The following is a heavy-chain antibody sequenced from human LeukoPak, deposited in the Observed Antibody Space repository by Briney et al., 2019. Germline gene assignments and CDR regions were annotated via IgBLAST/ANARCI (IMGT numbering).Heavy chain of an antibody. CDR1: GFTFSSYA. CDR2: ISSDGSNI. Sequence: GGSLRLSCAASGFTFSSYAMHWVRQAPGKGLEWVAVISSDGSNIYYADSVKGRFTISRDSSKNTLFLHMNTLRAEDTAIYYCAKDRTVGASYWYFDLWGRGTLVTVSS. D-gene: IGHD1-26*01. CDR3: AKDRTVGASYWYFDL. J-gene: IGHJ2*01. V-gene: IGHV3-30-3*01.